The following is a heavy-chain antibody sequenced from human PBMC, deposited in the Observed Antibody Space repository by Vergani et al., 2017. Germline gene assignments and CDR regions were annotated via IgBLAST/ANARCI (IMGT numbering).Heavy chain of an antibody. V-gene: IGHV3-7*01. CDR3: ARDYSPEGVEDAFDI. D-gene: IGHD6-13*01. Sequence: EVQLVESGGGLVPPGRSLRLSCAASGFSFGDYAMTWVRQAPGKGLEWLASIRDDAGDTHYMDSVKGRFTISRDNAKNSLYLQMNNLTAEDTAVYYCARDYSPEGVEDAFDIWGQGTVVTVSS. CDR1: GFSFGDYA. CDR2: IRDDAGDT. J-gene: IGHJ3*02.